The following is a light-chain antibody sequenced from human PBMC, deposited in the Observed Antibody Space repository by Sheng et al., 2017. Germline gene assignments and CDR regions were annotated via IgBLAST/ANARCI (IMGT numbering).Light chain of an antibody. Sequence: QPASVSGSPGQSITISCIGSSTDIGSYNYVSWYQQYPGSAPRLLLSAVNVRPSGVSNRFSGSKSGNTASLTISGLQAEDEADYYCSSYTSSSTLNVVFGGGTKLTVL. V-gene: IGLV2-14*03. CDR2: AVN. CDR3: SSYTSSSTLNVV. J-gene: IGLJ2*01. CDR1: STDIGSYNY.